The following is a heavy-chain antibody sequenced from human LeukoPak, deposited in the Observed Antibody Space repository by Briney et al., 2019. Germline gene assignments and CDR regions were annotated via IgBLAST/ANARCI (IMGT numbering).Heavy chain of an antibody. D-gene: IGHD5-18*01. CDR2: IYTSGST. V-gene: IGHV4-61*02. CDR3: ARTWIQLPYYYYYMDV. J-gene: IGHJ6*03. CDR1: GYSINSGYY. Sequence: SETLSLTCTVSGYSINSGYYWSWIRQPAGKGLEWIGRIYTSGSTNYNPSLKSRVTISVDTSKNQFSLKLSSVTAADTAVYYCARTWIQLPYYYYYMDVWGKGTTVTVSS.